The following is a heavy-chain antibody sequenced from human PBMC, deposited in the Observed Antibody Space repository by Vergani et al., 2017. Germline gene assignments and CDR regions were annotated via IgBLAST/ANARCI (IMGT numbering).Heavy chain of an antibody. Sequence: QVQLVQSGAEVKKPGASVKVSCKASGYTFTDYFMHWVRQAPGQRLEWMGWINAGNGNTKYSQKFQGRVTITRDTSASTAYMELSSLRSEDTAVYYCAREGFYDYVWGSYRLRGGYYFDYWGQGTLVTVSS. J-gene: IGHJ4*02. D-gene: IGHD3-16*02. CDR2: INAGNGNT. CDR3: AREGFYDYVWGSYRLRGGYYFDY. V-gene: IGHV1-3*01. CDR1: GYTFTDYF.